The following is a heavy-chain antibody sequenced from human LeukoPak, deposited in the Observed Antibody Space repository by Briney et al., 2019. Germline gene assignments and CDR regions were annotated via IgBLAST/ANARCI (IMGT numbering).Heavy chain of an antibody. Sequence: SETLCLTCAAYGGSFSGYYWSWIRQPPGKGLEWIGEINHSGSTNYNASLKSRVTISVDTSKNQFSLKLSSVTAADTAVYYCARGQADYYDSSGYHMDVWGQGTTVTVSS. J-gene: IGHJ6*02. CDR2: INHSGST. CDR3: ARGQADYYDSSGYHMDV. CDR1: GGSFSGYY. V-gene: IGHV4-34*01. D-gene: IGHD3-22*01.